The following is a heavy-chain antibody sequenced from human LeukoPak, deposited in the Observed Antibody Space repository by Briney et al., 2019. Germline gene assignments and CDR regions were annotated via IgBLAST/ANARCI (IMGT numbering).Heavy chain of an antibody. V-gene: IGHV3-23*01. CDR3: ARDGATFSGYDWYYYTDV. Sequence: GGSLRLSCTPSGFTFNNYAMSWVRQPPGKGLEWVSTISDSGGSTYYADSVKGRFTIFRDNSKDTLYLQMNSLRAEDTAVYYCARDGATFSGYDWYYYTDVWGKGTTVTVSS. D-gene: IGHD5-12*01. CDR1: GFTFNNYA. J-gene: IGHJ6*03. CDR2: ISDSGGST.